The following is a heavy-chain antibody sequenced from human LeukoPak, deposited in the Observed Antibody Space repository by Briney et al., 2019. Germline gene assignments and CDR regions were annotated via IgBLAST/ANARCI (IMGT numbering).Heavy chain of an antibody. V-gene: IGHV3-64*01. CDR1: GFTFSTYA. CDR3: AREGYLTNSRNYVDY. D-gene: IGHD6-13*01. J-gene: IGHJ4*02. CDR2: ISTNGGNT. Sequence: GGSLRLSCAASGFTFSTYAMHWVRQAPGKGLECVSAISTNGGNTHYANSVKGRFTISRDNSKNTLYLQMGSLRPEDMAVYYCAREGYLTNSRNYVDYWGQGTLVTVSS.